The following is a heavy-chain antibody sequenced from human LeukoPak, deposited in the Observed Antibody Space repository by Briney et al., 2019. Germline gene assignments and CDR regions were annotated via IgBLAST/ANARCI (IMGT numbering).Heavy chain of an antibody. D-gene: IGHD2-8*02. J-gene: IGHJ5*01. Sequence: GWSLRLSCAASGFTFSSYWMSWVRQAPGKGLEWVSVIYSGGSTYYADSVKGRFTISRDNVDNVVYLEMNGLRAEDTATYYCARVAVSGPTGWFDSWGQGTLVIVSS. CDR2: IYSGGST. CDR3: ARVAVSGPTGWFDS. V-gene: IGHV3-66*01. CDR1: GFTFSSYW.